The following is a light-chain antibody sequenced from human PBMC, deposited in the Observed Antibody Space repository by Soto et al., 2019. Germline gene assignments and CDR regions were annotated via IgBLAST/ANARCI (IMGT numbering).Light chain of an antibody. CDR1: SSNIGAGYD. CDR3: QSYDSSLSGPYV. V-gene: IGLV1-40*01. CDR2: GNN. J-gene: IGLJ1*01. Sequence: QSVVTQPPSVSGAPGQRVTISCTGNSSNIGAGYDVHWYQQLPGTAPKLLIYGNNNRPSGVPDRFSGSKSGTSASLAITGLQAEDEADYYCQSYDSSLSGPYVFGTGTKVTVL.